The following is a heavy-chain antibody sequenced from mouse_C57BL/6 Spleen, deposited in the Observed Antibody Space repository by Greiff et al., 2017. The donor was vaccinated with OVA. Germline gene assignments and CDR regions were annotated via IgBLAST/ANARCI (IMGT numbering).Heavy chain of an antibody. CDR3: TTDGNYVFLDY. V-gene: IGHV14-4*01. CDR1: GFNIKDDY. Sequence: EVQLQQSGAELVRPGASVKLSCTASGFNIKDDYMHWVKQRPEQGLEWIGWIDPENGDTEYASKFQGKATITADPSSNTAYLQLSSLTSEDTAVYYCTTDGNYVFLDYWGQGTTLTVSS. J-gene: IGHJ2*01. CDR2: IDPENGDT. D-gene: IGHD2-1*01.